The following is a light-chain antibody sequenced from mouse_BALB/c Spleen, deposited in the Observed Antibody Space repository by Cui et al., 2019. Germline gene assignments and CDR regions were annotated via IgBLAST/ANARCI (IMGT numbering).Light chain of an antibody. V-gene: IGKV6-15*01. CDR2: SAS. CDR3: QQYNSYTLT. CDR1: QNVGTN. J-gene: IGKJ2*01. Sequence: DIVMTQSQKLTSTSAGDRVSVTCKASQNVGTNVAWYQQKPGQSPKALIYSASYRYSGVPDRFTGSGSGTDFTLTISSVQSEDLAGYFRQQYNSYTLTFGGGTKLEIK.